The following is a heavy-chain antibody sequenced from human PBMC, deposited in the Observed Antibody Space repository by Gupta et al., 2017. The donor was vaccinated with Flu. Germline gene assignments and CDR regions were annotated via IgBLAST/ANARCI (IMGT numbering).Heavy chain of an antibody. CDR3: AKHTTMLIWVAMDV. J-gene: IGHJ6*03. D-gene: IGHD3-16*01. V-gene: IGHV3-7*01. Sequence: GWLANIKYNGGETHYVDSVTGRFTISRDNDKNSLYLQLNSLRAEDTAISYTAKHTTMLIWVAMDVRHKGTTVKVSS. CDR2: IKYNGGET.